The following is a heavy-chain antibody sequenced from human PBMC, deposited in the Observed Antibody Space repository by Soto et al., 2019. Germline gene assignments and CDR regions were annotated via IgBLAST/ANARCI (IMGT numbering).Heavy chain of an antibody. D-gene: IGHD2-8*02. V-gene: IGHV3-30-3*01. CDR2: LSYDGSNK. CDR3: STGGKYYGMDV. CDR1: GFTFSSYA. Sequence: PGGPLRLSCAASGFTFSSYAMHWVRQAPGKGLEWVVVLSYDGSNKYYADSVKGRFTISRDNSKNTLYLQMNRLRTEDTAVYYCSTGGKYYGMDVWGQGTTVTVSS. J-gene: IGHJ6*02.